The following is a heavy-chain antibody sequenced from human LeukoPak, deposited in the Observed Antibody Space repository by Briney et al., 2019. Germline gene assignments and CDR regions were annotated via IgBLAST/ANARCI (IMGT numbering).Heavy chain of an antibody. Sequence: GGSLRLSCAASGFTFDDYAMHWVRQAPGKGLEWVYLFSGDGGSTDYADSVKGRFTISRDNSKNYLYLQMNSLRTEDTALYYCAKDKRYSGYDPFDYWGQGTLVTVSS. CDR3: AKDKRYSGYDPFDY. CDR2: FSGDGGST. D-gene: IGHD5-12*01. CDR1: GFTFDDYA. V-gene: IGHV3-43*02. J-gene: IGHJ4*02.